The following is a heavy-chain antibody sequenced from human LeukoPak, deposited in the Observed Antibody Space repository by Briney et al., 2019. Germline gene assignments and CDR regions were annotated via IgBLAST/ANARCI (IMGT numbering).Heavy chain of an antibody. CDR2: IYSGGST. D-gene: IGHD7-27*01. Sequence: GGSLRLSCAASGFTVSSNHMSWVRQAPGKGLEWVSVIYSGGSTYYADSVKGRFIISRDSSKNMLYLQMNSLRAEDTAVYYCAKDGGLWVSAHWGDSWGRGTLVTVSS. CDR1: GFTVSSNH. J-gene: IGHJ4*02. V-gene: IGHV3-53*01. CDR3: AKDGGLWVSAHWGDS.